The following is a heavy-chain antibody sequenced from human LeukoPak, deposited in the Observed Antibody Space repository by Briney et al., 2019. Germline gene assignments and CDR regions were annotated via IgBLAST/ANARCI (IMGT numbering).Heavy chain of an antibody. J-gene: IGHJ4*02. V-gene: IGHV5-51*01. D-gene: IGHD1-7*01. CDR3: ARQEHWNYGFSDY. CDR2: IYPEYSDT. Sequence: GESLKISFKGSGYSFTSYWIGWVRQMPGKGLEWMGIIYPEYSDTRYSPSFQGQVTISAAPSTSTAYLQCSSLKASDTALYSCARQEHWNYGFSDYCGQGTLVTVSS. CDR1: GYSFTSYW.